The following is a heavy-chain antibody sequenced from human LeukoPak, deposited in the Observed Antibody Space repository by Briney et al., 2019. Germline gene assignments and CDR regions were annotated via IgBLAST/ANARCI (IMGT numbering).Heavy chain of an antibody. D-gene: IGHD3-22*01. CDR3: ARGGPGSGYHYYLDY. Sequence: PSETLSLTCTVSGGSISSWTYYWGWIRQPPGKGLEWIGSIYYSGSTYYNPSLKSRVTISVDTSKNQFSLNLSSVTGADTAVYHCARGGPGSGYHYYLDYWGQGTLVTVSS. CDR2: IYYSGST. V-gene: IGHV4-39*07. CDR1: GGSISSWTYY. J-gene: IGHJ4*02.